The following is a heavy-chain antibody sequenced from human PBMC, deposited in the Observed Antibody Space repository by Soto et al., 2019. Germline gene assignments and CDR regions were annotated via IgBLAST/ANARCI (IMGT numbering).Heavy chain of an antibody. CDR1: GFTFSSYG. Sequence: GGSLRLSCAASGFTFSSYGMHWVRQAPGKGLEWVAVISYDGSNKYYADSVKGRFTISRDNSKNTLYLQMNSLRAEDTAVYYCAKEDVGNYYGSGSYYNHGKYYFDYWGQGTLVTVSS. CDR2: ISYDGSNK. J-gene: IGHJ4*02. V-gene: IGHV3-30*18. D-gene: IGHD3-10*01. CDR3: AKEDVGNYYGSGSYYNHGKYYFDY.